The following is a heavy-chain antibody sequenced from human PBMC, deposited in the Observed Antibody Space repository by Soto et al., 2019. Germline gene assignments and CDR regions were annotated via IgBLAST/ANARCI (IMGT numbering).Heavy chain of an antibody. Sequence: KPSETLSLTCAVSGGSISSTNWWSWVRQPPGKGLEWIGDIYHSGSTNYNPSLKSRVTISVDKSKNQFSLKLSSVTAADTAVYYCARVIATAVHWFDPWGQGTLVT. D-gene: IGHD6-13*01. CDR1: GGSISSTNW. J-gene: IGHJ5*02. CDR2: IYHSGST. V-gene: IGHV4-4*02. CDR3: ARVIATAVHWFDP.